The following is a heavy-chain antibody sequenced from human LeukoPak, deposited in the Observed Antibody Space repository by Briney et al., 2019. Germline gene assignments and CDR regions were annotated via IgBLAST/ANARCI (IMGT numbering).Heavy chain of an antibody. V-gene: IGHV3-48*04. Sequence: PGGSLRLSCAASGFTFSSYGMNWVRQAPGKGLEWVSYINRSGNIIYYADSVKGRFTISRDNAKNSLYLQMNSLRAEDTAVYYCARGYDILTNAFDYWGQGTLVTVSS. J-gene: IGHJ4*02. CDR1: GFTFSSYG. D-gene: IGHD3-9*01. CDR3: ARGYDILTNAFDY. CDR2: INRSGNII.